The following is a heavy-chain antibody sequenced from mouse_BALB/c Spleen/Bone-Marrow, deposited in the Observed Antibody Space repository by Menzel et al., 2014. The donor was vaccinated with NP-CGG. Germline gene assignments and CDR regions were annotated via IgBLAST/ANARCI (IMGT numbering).Heavy chain of an antibody. Sequence: EVMLVESGGGLVQPGGSMKLSCVASGFTFSNYWMNWVRQSPEKGLEWVAEIRLKSNNYATHYAESAKGRFTISRDDSKSSVYLQMNNLRAEDPGIYYCTSITPWFAYWGQGTLVTVSA. CDR1: GFTFSNYW. CDR3: TSITPWFAY. V-gene: IGHV6-6*02. J-gene: IGHJ3*01. D-gene: IGHD1-1*01. CDR2: IRLKSNNYAT.